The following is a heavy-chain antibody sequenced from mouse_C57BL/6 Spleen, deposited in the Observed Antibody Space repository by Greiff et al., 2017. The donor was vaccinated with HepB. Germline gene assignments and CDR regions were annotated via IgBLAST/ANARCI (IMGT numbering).Heavy chain of an antibody. Sequence: EVQLQQSGAELVRPGASVKLSCTASGFNIKDDYMHWVKQRPEQGLEWIGWIDPENGDTEYASKFQGKATITADTSSNTAYLQLSSLTSEDTAVYYCTTLYDYGVAYWGQGTLVTVSA. V-gene: IGHV14-4*01. CDR1: GFNIKDDY. CDR3: TTLYDYGVAY. J-gene: IGHJ3*01. CDR2: IDPENGDT. D-gene: IGHD2-4*01.